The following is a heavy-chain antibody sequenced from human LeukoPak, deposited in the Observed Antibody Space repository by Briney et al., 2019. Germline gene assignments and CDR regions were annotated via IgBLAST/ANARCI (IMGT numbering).Heavy chain of an antibody. D-gene: IGHD5-12*01. Sequence: GESLKISCKGSGYSFTSYWIGWVRQMHGKGLEWMGIIYPGDSDTRYSPSFQGQVTISADKSISTAYLQWSSLKASDTAMYYCARQVATETHRMDVWGQGTTVTVSS. J-gene: IGHJ6*02. CDR1: GYSFTSYW. CDR2: IYPGDSDT. V-gene: IGHV5-51*01. CDR3: ARQVATETHRMDV.